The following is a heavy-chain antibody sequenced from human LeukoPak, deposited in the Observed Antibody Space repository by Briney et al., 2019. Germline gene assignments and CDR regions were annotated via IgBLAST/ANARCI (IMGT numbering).Heavy chain of an antibody. J-gene: IGHJ1*01. Sequence: PSEILSLTCAVYGGSFSGYYWSWIRQPPGKGLEWIGEINHSGSTNYNPSLKSRVTISVDTSKNQFSLKLSSVTAADTAVYYCATECGGGSCSAEYFQHWGQGTLVTVSS. D-gene: IGHD2-15*01. CDR2: INHSGST. CDR1: GGSFSGYY. CDR3: ATECGGGSCSAEYFQH. V-gene: IGHV4-34*01.